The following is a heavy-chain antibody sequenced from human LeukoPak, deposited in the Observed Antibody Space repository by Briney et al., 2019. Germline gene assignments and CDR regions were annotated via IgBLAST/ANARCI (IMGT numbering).Heavy chain of an antibody. CDR1: GFIFRSYG. V-gene: IGHV3-30*03. CDR2: ISYDGSNK. J-gene: IGHJ4*02. D-gene: IGHD6-19*01. Sequence: QPGGSLRLSCAASGFIFRSYGMRWVRQAPGKGLEWVGVISYDGSNKYYADSVKGRFTISRDNSKNTIYLQMNSLRAEDTAVYWSAGGWYFLDYWGQGNLVIVSS. CDR3: AGGWYFLDY.